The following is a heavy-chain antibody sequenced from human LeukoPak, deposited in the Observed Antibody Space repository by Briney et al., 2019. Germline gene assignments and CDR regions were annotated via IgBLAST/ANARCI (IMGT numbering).Heavy chain of an antibody. CDR2: ISYDGSNK. J-gene: IGHJ4*02. D-gene: IGHD3-10*01. V-gene: IGHV3-30*04. CDR3: ASYSGRITMVRVFDY. Sequence: GSLRLSCAASGFTFSSYAMHWVRQAPGKGLEWVAVISYDGSNKYYADSVKGRFTISKDNSKNTLYLQMNSLRAEDTAVYYCASYSGRITMVRVFDYWGQGTLVTVSS. CDR1: GFTFSSYA.